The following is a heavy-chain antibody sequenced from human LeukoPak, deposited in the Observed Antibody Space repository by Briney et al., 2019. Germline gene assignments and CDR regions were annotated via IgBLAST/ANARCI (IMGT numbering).Heavy chain of an antibody. V-gene: IGHV4-59*01. CDR1: GGSISSYY. D-gene: IGHD6-19*01. CDR3: ARDNSGWKFFDY. Sequence: SETLSLTCIVSGGSISSYYWTWMRQAPGKGLEWIGYISYSGSTNYNPSLKSRVTISIDTSKNQFSLKLSSVTAADTAVYFCARDNSGWKFFDYWGQGTLVTVSS. J-gene: IGHJ4*02. CDR2: ISYSGST.